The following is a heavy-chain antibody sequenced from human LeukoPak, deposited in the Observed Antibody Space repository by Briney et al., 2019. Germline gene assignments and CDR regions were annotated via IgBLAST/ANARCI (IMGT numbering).Heavy chain of an antibody. D-gene: IGHD3-22*01. CDR1: GFTFSSYE. CDR2: ISSSGSTI. CDR3: AASSGYPLSY. V-gene: IGHV3-48*03. J-gene: IGHJ4*02. Sequence: GGSLRLSCAASGFTFSSYEMNWVRQAPGKGLEWVSYISSSGSTIYYADSVKGRFTISRDNAKNTLYLQMNSLRAEDTAVYYCAASSGYPLSYWGQGTLVTVSS.